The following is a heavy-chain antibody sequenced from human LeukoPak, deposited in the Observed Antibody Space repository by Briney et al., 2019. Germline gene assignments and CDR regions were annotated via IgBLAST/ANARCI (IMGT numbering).Heavy chain of an antibody. Sequence: PSETLSLTCSGSGYSISNSHYWGWLRQPPGKGLEWIGSIYRSGSTFYTPSLKSRVTISLDPTKNQLSLKLSSVTAAGPAVYFCARGTHCYYLVVWAKGTTVTVSS. CDR2: IYRSGST. D-gene: IGHD3-10*01. CDR1: GYSISNSHY. J-gene: IGHJ6*04. V-gene: IGHV4-38-2*02. CDR3: ARGTHCYYLVV.